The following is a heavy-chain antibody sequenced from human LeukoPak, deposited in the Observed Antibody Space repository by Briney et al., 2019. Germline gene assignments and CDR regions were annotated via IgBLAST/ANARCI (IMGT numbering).Heavy chain of an antibody. CDR2: ISYDGSSE. J-gene: IGHJ4*02. V-gene: IGHV3-30*18. CDR3: AKDSWRLEYYFDY. CDR1: GFTFSTYG. Sequence: GGSLRLSCAASGFTFSTYGMHWVRQAPGKGLEWVAVISYDGSSEYYADSVQGRFTVARDNSKNTLYLQMNSLRAEDTAVYYCAKDSWRLEYYFDYWGQGTLVTVSS. D-gene: IGHD3-3*01.